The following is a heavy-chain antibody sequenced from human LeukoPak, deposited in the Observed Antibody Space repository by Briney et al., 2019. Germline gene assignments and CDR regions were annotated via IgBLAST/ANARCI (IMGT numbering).Heavy chain of an antibody. CDR3: ARAPSEIGGYYPEYFRH. Sequence: PGGSLRLSCAASGFTFSSYWMHWVRQAPGKGLVWVSRIKSDGKKNYADSVKGRFTISRDNAKNTVSLQMNSLRAEDTGVYYCARAPSEIGGYYPEYFRHWGQGTLVTVSS. V-gene: IGHV3-74*01. CDR1: GFTFSSYW. D-gene: IGHD3-22*01. CDR2: IKSDGKK. J-gene: IGHJ1*01.